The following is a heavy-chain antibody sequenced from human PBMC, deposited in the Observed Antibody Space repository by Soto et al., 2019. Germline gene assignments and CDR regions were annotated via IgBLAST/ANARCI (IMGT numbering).Heavy chain of an antibody. D-gene: IGHD2-2*01. V-gene: IGHV1-18*01. Sequence: GASVKVSCKSSGYTFTSYGISCARQAPGQGLEWMGWISAYNGNTNYAQKLQGRVTMTTDTSTSTAYMELRSLRSDDTAVYYCARSAVPIVVVPAARSWFDPWGQGTLVTVSS. J-gene: IGHJ5*02. CDR3: ARSAVPIVVVPAARSWFDP. CDR2: ISAYNGNT. CDR1: GYTFTSYG.